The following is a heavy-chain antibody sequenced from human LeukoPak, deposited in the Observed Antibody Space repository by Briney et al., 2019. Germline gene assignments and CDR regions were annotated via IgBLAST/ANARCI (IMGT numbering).Heavy chain of an antibody. J-gene: IGHJ5*02. D-gene: IGHD6-13*01. CDR3: AKGYEYSSSSPDWFDP. CDR2: ISYDGSNK. CDR1: GFTFSSYA. Sequence: PGRSLRLSCAASGFTFSSYAMHWVRQAPGKGLEWVAVISYDGSNKYYADSVKGRFTISRDNSKNTLYLQMNSLRAEDTAVYYCAKGYEYSSSSPDWFDPWGQGTLVTVSS. V-gene: IGHV3-30-3*01.